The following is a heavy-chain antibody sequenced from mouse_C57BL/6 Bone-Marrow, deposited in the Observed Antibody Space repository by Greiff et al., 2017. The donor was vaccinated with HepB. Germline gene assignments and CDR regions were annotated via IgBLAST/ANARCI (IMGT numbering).Heavy chain of an antibody. D-gene: IGHD2-3*01. V-gene: IGHV1-18*01. Sequence: VQLQQSGPELVKPGASVKIPCKASGYTFTDYNMDWVKQSHGKSLEWIGDINPNNGGTIYNQKFKGKATLTVDKSSSTAYMELRTLTSEDSAVYFCARYDLAWFAYWGQGTLVTVSA. J-gene: IGHJ3*01. CDR3: ARYDLAWFAY. CDR2: INPNNGGT. CDR1: GYTFTDYN.